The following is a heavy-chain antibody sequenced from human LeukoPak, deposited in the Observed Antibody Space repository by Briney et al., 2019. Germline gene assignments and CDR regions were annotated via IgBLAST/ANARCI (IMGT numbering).Heavy chain of an antibody. Sequence: VASVKVSCKASGYTFTSYYMHWVRQAPGQGLEWMGIINPSGGSTSYAQKFQGRVTMTRDTSTSTVYMELSSLRSEDTAVYYCARGTYCSGGSCYFLDYWGQGTLVTVSS. CDR3: ARGTYCSGGSCYFLDY. D-gene: IGHD2-15*01. J-gene: IGHJ4*02. CDR1: GYTFTSYY. CDR2: INPSGGST. V-gene: IGHV1-46*01.